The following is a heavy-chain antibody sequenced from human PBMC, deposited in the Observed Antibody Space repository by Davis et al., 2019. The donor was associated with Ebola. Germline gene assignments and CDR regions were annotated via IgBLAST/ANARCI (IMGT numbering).Heavy chain of an antibody. CDR2: IWSDGSNK. J-gene: IGHJ4*02. CDR3: ARTHSTGWNDY. Sequence: PGGSLRLSCAASGFTFTNYGVHWVRQAPGKGLEWVAVIWSDGSNKYYADSVKGRFTISRDNSKNTVYLQMNSLGAEDTARYYCARTHSTGWNDYWGQGTLVTVSS. V-gene: IGHV3-33*01. D-gene: IGHD6-19*01. CDR1: GFTFTNYG.